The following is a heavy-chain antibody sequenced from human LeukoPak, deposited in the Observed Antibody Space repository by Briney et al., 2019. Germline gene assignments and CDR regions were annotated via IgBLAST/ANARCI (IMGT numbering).Heavy chain of an antibody. V-gene: IGHV4-39*07. D-gene: IGHD2-21*02. CDR2: IYYSGST. J-gene: IGHJ4*02. Sequence: SETLSLTCTVSGGSISSSSYYWGWIRQPPGKGLEWIGSIYYSGSTNYNPSLKSRVTISVDTSKNQFSLKLSSVTAADTAVYYCARYVVVTAYFDYWGQGTLVTVSS. CDR3: ARYVVVTAYFDY. CDR1: GGSISSSSYY.